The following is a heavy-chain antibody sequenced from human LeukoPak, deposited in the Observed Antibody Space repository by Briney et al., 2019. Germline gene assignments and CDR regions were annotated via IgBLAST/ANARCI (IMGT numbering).Heavy chain of an antibody. CDR3: AKGETVTTSPFDH. V-gene: IGHV4-59*03. CDR2: IFYNEDA. Sequence: SETLSLTCAVSGVSMSHFHWNWFRQPPGKGLEWVGSIFYNEDANYNPSVKRRVTMSVDMSKRQLSLRLTYVTAADTAVYYCAKGETVTTSPFDHWGQGILVTVSS. D-gene: IGHD4-17*01. CDR1: GVSMSHFH. J-gene: IGHJ4*02.